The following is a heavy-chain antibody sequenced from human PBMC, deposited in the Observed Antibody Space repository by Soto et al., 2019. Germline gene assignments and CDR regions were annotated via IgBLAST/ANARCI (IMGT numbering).Heavy chain of an antibody. Sequence: QVQLQESGPGLGKPSETLSLTCTVSGDSISTYYWSWIRPPARKGLEWIGRTNFSGTTNYTPSLRSRSTMSVHTSNTQSPLTFTSVTTADTTVDYCARDQDVSWDLDLWGRCTLVTVSS. V-gene: IGHV4-4*07. D-gene: IGHD2-15*01. CDR3: ARDQDVSWDLDL. CDR2: TNFSGTT. J-gene: IGHJ2*01. CDR1: GDSISTYY.